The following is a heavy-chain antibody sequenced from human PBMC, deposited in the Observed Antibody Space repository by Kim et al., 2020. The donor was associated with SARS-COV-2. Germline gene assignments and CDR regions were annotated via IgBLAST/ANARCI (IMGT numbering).Heavy chain of an antibody. J-gene: IGHJ4*02. CDR2: GT. V-gene: IGHV1-2*02. CDR3: ARSSLLDFDY. Sequence: GTNYARKFQGGVTMTRDTSITTVYLELTRLRFDDTAVYYCARSSLLDFDYWGQGTLVTVSS. D-gene: IGHD3-10*01.